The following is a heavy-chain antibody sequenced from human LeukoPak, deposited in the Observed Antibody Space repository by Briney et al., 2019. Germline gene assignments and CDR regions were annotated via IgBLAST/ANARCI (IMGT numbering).Heavy chain of an antibody. J-gene: IGHJ6*03. V-gene: IGHV3-48*03. D-gene: IGHD6-13*01. CDR2: ISSSGSTI. Sequence: GGSLRLSCAAPGFTFSSYEMNWVRQAPGKGLEWVSYISSSGSTIYYADSVKGRFTISRDNAKNSLYLQMNSLRAEDTAVYYCARDLASSSWPYYYYYMDVWGKGTTVTVSS. CDR3: ARDLASSSWPYYYYYMDV. CDR1: GFTFSSYE.